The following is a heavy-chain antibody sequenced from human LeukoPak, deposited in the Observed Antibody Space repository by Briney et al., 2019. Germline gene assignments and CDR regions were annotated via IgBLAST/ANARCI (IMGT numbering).Heavy chain of an antibody. V-gene: IGHV1-2*02. Sequence: GASVKVSCKASGGTFSSYAISWVRQAPGQGLEWMGWINPNSGGTNYAQKFQGRVTMTRDTSISTAYMELSRLRSDDTAVYYCARGVGRVYYGSGSYCYWGQGTLVTVSS. D-gene: IGHD3-10*01. J-gene: IGHJ4*02. CDR3: ARGVGRVYYGSGSYCY. CDR2: INPNSGGT. CDR1: GGTFSSYA.